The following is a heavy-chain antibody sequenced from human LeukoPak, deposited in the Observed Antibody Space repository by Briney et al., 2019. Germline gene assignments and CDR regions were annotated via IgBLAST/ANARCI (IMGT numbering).Heavy chain of an antibody. CDR2: IIPIFGTA. Sequence: ASVKVSCKASGGTFSSYAISWVRQAPGQGLEWMGGIIPIFGTANYAQKFQGRVTITADESTSTAYMELSSLRSEDTAVYYCARDGGTMIDFDYWGQGTLVTVSS. CDR1: GGTFSSYA. CDR3: ARDGGTMIDFDY. V-gene: IGHV1-69*13. J-gene: IGHJ4*02. D-gene: IGHD3-22*01.